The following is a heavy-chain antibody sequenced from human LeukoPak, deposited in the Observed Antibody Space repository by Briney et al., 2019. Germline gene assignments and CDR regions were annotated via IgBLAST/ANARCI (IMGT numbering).Heavy chain of an antibody. J-gene: IGHJ4*02. CDR1: GGSISSYS. Sequence: WETLSLTCTVSGGSISSYSWRWIRQPPGKGLEWVGYIYTSGSTTYNHSLKTRVTISVDTSKNQFSLKLSSVTAADTAVYYCARSSHYDSSGYYSWGQGTLVTVSS. D-gene: IGHD3-22*01. CDR2: IYTSGST. V-gene: IGHV4-4*08. CDR3: ARSSHYDSSGYYS.